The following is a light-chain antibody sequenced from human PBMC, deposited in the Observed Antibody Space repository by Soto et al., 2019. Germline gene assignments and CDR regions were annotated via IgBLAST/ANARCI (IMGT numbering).Light chain of an antibody. V-gene: IGKV1-27*01. CDR2: AAS. CDR1: QGISNY. CDR3: QKYNSALWT. Sequence: DIQMTQSPSSLSASVGDRVTITCRASQGISNYLAWYQQKPGKVPKLLIYAASTLQSGVPSRFSGSGSGTDFTLTISSLQXXXXATYYCQKYNSALWTFGQGTKVEIK. J-gene: IGKJ1*01.